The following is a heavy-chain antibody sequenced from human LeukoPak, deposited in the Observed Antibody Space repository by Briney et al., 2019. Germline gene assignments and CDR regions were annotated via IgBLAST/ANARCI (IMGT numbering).Heavy chain of an antibody. CDR1: GGSISSSSYY. J-gene: IGHJ4*02. D-gene: IGHD3-16*01. CDR2: IYYSGST. Sequence: PSETLCLTCTVSGGSISSSSYYWGWIRQPPGKGLEWSGSIYYSGSTYYNPSLNSRVTISVDTSKNQFSLKLRSVPAADTAVYYCARETPSERGYFDYWGQGTLVTVSS. CDR3: ARETPSERGYFDY. V-gene: IGHV4-39*07.